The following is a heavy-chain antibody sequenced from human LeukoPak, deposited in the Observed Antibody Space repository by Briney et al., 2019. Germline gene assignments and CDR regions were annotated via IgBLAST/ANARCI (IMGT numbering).Heavy chain of an antibody. CDR1: GYSISSGYY. D-gene: IGHD6-13*01. Sequence: SETLSLTCTVSGYSISSGYYWGWIRQPPGKGLEWIGYIYTSGSTNYNPSLKRRVTISVDTSKNQFSLKLSSVTAADTAVYYCARHGGSRWYYFDFWGQGTLVTVSS. CDR3: ARHGGSRWYYFDF. V-gene: IGHV4-38-2*02. J-gene: IGHJ4*02. CDR2: IYTSGST.